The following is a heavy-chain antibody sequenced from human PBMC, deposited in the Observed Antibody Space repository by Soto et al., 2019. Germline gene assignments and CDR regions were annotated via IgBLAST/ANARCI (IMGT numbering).Heavy chain of an antibody. Sequence: GGSLRLSCAASGFSFVNYAMNWVRQAPGKGLEWVSGLSGSGTSTYYADSVKGRFTISRDNSRDTLFLQMNSLTADDTAVYYCAKATTNGGWFNPFDSWGQGALVTVSS. J-gene: IGHJ4*02. D-gene: IGHD6-19*01. CDR3: AKATTNGGWFNPFDS. CDR1: GFSFVNYA. V-gene: IGHV3-23*01. CDR2: LSGSGTST.